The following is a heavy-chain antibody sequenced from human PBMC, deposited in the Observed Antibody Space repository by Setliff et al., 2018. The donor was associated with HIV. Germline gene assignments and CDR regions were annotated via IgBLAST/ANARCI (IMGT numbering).Heavy chain of an antibody. Sequence: VKVSCKASGYTFTGDYINWVRQAPGQGLEWMGWINPNSGGTNYAQKFQGKVTMTRDTSISTAYMELSRLRSDDAAVYYCARDRYHYGSSGYVRYFDYWGQGTLVTVSS. CDR2: INPNSGGT. CDR3: ARDRYHYGSSGYVRYFDY. J-gene: IGHJ4*02. V-gene: IGHV1-2*02. D-gene: IGHD3-22*01. CDR1: GYTFTGDY.